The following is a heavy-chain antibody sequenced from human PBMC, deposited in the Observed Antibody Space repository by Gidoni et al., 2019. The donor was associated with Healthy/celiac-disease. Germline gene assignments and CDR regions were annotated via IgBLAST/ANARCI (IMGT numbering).Heavy chain of an antibody. Sequence: QVQLVESGVGVVQPGRSLRLSCAASGFTFSSYGRHWVRQAPGKGLEWVAVIWYDGSNKYYADSVKGRFTISRDNSKNTLYLQMNSLRAEDTAVYYCARDKNAARPYWYFDLWGRGTLVTVSS. D-gene: IGHD6-6*01. CDR3: ARDKNAARPYWYFDL. CDR2: IWYDGSNK. CDR1: GFTFSSYG. V-gene: IGHV3-33*01. J-gene: IGHJ2*01.